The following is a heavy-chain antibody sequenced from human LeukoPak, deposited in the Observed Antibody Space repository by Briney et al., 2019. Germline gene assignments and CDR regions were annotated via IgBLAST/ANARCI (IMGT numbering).Heavy chain of an antibody. CDR2: INPNSGGT. V-gene: IGHV1-2*02. J-gene: IGHJ5*02. CDR1: GYTFTGSY. D-gene: IGHD5-18*01. Sequence: WASVKVSCKASGYTFTGSYMHWVRQAPGQGLEWMGWINPNSGGTNYAQKFQGRVTMTRDTSTSTVYMELSSLRSEDTAVYYCARGSRSAMVLSWGQGTLVTVSS. CDR3: ARGSRSAMVLS.